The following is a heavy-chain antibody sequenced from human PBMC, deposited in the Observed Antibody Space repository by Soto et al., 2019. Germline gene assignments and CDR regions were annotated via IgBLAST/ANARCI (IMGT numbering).Heavy chain of an antibody. CDR2: IKQDGSAK. D-gene: IGHD6-19*01. CDR1: GFTFSSYW. J-gene: IGHJ4*02. CDR3: ASWLKTSGWCVILEGSFHY. V-gene: IGHV3-7*01. Sequence: PGGSLRLSCAASGFTFSSYWMTWVRQAPGKGLEWVANIKQDGSAKYYVDSVKGRFTISRDNAKNSLYLQMNSLRAEDTAVYYCASWLKTSGWCVILEGSFHYWGQGTLVSVSS.